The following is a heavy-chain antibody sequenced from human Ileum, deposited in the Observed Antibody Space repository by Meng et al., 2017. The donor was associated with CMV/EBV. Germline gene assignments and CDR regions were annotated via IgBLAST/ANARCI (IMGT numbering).Heavy chain of an antibody. Sequence: GESLKISCAASGLTFSSDWMHWVRQAPGKGLVWVSRINSDGTYTGYADSVKGRFTISRDNAKNTLYLQMNSLSVEDTALYYCVKDPLWTSRDAFDIWGQGTMVTVSS. V-gene: IGHV3-74*01. D-gene: IGHD3/OR15-3a*01. CDR2: INSDGTYT. CDR1: GLTFSSDW. J-gene: IGHJ3*02. CDR3: VKDPLWTSRDAFDI.